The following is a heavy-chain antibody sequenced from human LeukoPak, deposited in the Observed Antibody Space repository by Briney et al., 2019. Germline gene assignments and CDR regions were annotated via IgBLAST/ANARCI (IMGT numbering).Heavy chain of an antibody. D-gene: IGHD3-10*01. CDR1: GFTLSSYW. CDR3: ARDWVAGVPLDAFDI. Sequence: GGSLRLSCAASGFTLSSYWMSWVRQAPGKGLEWVANIKEHGSEEYNVDDVKGRFNVSRDNAQNSVYIHMNSLTAEDTALYYCARDWVAGVPLDAFDIWGQGTMVSVSS. J-gene: IGHJ3*02. V-gene: IGHV3-7*03. CDR2: IKEHGSEE.